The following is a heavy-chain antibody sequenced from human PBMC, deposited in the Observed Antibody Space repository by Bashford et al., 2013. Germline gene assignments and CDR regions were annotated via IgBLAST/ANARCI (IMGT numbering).Heavy chain of an antibody. J-gene: IGHJ5*01. CDR3: AGDMTYNWYYY. V-gene: IGHV4-59*08. CDR1: GGSISSYY. CDR2: IYYSGST. Sequence: SETLSLTCTVSGGSISSYYWSWIRQPPGKGLEWIGYIYYSGSTNYNPSLKSRVTISVDTSKNHFSLKLSSVNVADTAVYYCAGDMTYNWYYYWGQGTLVTVSS.